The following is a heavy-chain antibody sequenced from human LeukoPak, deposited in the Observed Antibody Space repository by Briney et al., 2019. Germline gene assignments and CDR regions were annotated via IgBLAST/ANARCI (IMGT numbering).Heavy chain of an antibody. CDR3: ARGVVVLNWFDA. J-gene: IGHJ5*02. Sequence: GASVKVSCKASGYTFTSYSMNWVRQAPGQGLEWMGWITSYTGDTDYAQKFQGRVTMTTDTSTSTVYMELRSLRSDDTAMYYCARGVVVLNWFDAWGQGTLVTVSS. CDR2: ITSYTGDT. V-gene: IGHV1-18*01. CDR1: GYTFTSYS. D-gene: IGHD2-15*01.